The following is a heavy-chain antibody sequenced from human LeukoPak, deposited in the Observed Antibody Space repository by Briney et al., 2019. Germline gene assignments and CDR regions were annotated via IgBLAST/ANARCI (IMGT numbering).Heavy chain of an antibody. J-gene: IGHJ4*02. CDR1: GFSFSSYD. D-gene: IGHD3-22*01. CDR3: ARGRDTSGYSALFY. V-gene: IGHV3-30-3*01. Sequence: GGSLRLSCAASGFSFSSYDMHWVRQAPGKGLEWVAAISYDGSTKYYADSVKGRFTISRDNSKITLYLQINSLRAEGTAVYHCARGRDTSGYSALFYWGQGTLVTVSS. CDR2: ISYDGSTK.